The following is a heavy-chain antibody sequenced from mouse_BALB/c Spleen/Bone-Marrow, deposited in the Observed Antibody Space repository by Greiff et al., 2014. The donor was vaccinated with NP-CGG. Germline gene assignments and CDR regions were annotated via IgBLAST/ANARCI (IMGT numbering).Heavy chain of an antibody. CDR2: INPNSGRK. CDR3: ARKKYGNYDYFDY. J-gene: IGHJ2*01. Sequence: QVQLQQSGTGLVKPGASVKLSCKASGYTFTSYWMHWVKQRPGQGLEWIGEINPNSGRKNYNEKFKSKATLTVDRSSSTAYMQLSSLTSEDSALYYCARKKYGNYDYFDYWGQGTTLTVSS. CDR1: GYTFTSYW. V-gene: IGHV1S81*02. D-gene: IGHD2-10*02.